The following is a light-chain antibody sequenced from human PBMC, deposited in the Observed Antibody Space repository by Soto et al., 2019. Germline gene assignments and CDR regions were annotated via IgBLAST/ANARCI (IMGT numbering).Light chain of an antibody. CDR1: QSVSDY. CDR2: DVS. CDR3: QQRYDWPWT. J-gene: IGKJ1*01. V-gene: IGKV3-11*01. Sequence: IVLTKSPAIMSLSPGESASLSCRASQSVSDYLSWYQQKPGQAPRLFIYDVSKRATGIPARFSGSGSGTDFTLTISSLEPEDFAVYFCQQRYDWPWTFGLGTKVDIK.